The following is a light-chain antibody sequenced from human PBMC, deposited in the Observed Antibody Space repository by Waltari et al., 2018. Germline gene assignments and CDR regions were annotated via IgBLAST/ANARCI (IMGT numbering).Light chain of an antibody. CDR3: QQYNKWPPGT. J-gene: IGKJ1*01. Sequence: EAVLTQSPATLSVSLGERATLPCRASQSVSSDLAWYQQKPGQAPRLIIHGASIRATGIPARFSGSGSGTEFTLTISSLQSEDSAVYYCQQYNKWPPGTFGQGTKVEIK. CDR2: GAS. CDR1: QSVSSD. V-gene: IGKV3-15*01.